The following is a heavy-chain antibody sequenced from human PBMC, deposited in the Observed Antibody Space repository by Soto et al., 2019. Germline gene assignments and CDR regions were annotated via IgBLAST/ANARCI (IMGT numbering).Heavy chain of an antibody. CDR2: INHSGST. D-gene: IGHD2-15*01. J-gene: IGHJ5*02. CDR1: GGSFSGYY. Sequence: QVQLQQWGAGLLKPSETLSLTCAVYGGSFSGYYWSWIRQPPGKGLEWIGEINHSGSTNYNPSLKSRVTISVDTSKNQFSLKLSSVTAADTAVYYCARGQNHCSGGSCPKAGWFDPWGQGTLVTVSS. V-gene: IGHV4-34*01. CDR3: ARGQNHCSGGSCPKAGWFDP.